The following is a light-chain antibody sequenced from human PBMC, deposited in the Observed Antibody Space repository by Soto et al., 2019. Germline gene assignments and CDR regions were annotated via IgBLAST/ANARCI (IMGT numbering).Light chain of an antibody. V-gene: IGKV3-11*01. Sequence: EIVLTQSPATLSLSPGERATLSCRASQSVSSYLAWYQQNPGQAPRLLIYDASNRATGIPARFSGSGSGTDFTLTISSLEPEDCAVYYCQQRSNWPRTFGQGTKVEIK. J-gene: IGKJ1*01. CDR2: DAS. CDR1: QSVSSY. CDR3: QQRSNWPRT.